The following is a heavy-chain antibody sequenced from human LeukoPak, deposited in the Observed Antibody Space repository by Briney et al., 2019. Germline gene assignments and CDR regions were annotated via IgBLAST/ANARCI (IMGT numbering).Heavy chain of an antibody. CDR3: ARASIFIAVAGTFYYYYMDV. V-gene: IGHV4-4*07. CDR2: IYTRGST. D-gene: IGHD6-19*01. Sequence: SETLSLTRTLSLGSISSYYWSWVRHTPGKGLEWIGRIYTRGSTNYNPTLKTRVTMSVNTSKTQSSLKLSSETAADTAVYYGARASIFIAVAGTFYYYYMDVWGKGTTVTVSS. J-gene: IGHJ6*03. CDR1: LGSISSYY.